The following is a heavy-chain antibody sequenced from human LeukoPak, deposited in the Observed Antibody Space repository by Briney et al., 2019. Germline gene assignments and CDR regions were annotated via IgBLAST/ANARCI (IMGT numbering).Heavy chain of an antibody. J-gene: IGHJ4*02. CDR1: GGTFSSYA. CDR2: IIPIFGTA. V-gene: IGHV1-69*13. Sequence: SVKVSCKASGGTFSSYAISWVRQAPGQGLEWMGGIIPIFGTANYAQRFQGRVTITADESTSTAYMELSSLRSEDTAVYYCARHVSTTGTTGYYYFDYWGQGTLVTVSS. D-gene: IGHD1-1*01. CDR3: ARHVSTTGTTGYYYFDY.